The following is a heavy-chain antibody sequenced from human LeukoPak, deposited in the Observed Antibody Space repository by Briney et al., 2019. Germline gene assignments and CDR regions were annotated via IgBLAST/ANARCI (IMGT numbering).Heavy chain of an antibody. CDR2: ITGRGENI. V-gene: IGHV3-23*01. Sequence: GGSLRLSCTASGFIFSSYGMNWVRQAPGKGLEWVSGITGRGENIYYAGSVKGRFTISRDNSKNTLYLQMNSLRAEDTAVYYCATGERIYYDSSGYYLGPTPFDYWGQGTLVTVSS. CDR3: ATGERIYYDSSGYYLGPTPFDY. D-gene: IGHD3-22*01. J-gene: IGHJ4*02. CDR1: GFIFSSYG.